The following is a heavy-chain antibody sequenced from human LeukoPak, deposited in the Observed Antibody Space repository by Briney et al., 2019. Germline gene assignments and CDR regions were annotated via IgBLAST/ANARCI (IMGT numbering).Heavy chain of an antibody. CDR1: GFTFSSYS. J-gene: IGHJ4*02. D-gene: IGHD6-13*01. CDR2: ISSSSYI. CDR3: AREQDSSSWYELDY. V-gene: IGHV3-21*01. Sequence: GGSLRLSCAASGFTFSSYSMNWVRQAPGKGLEWVSSISSSSYIYYADSVKGRFTISRDNAKNSLYLQMNSLRAEDTAVYYCAREQDSSSWYELDYWGQGTLVTVSS.